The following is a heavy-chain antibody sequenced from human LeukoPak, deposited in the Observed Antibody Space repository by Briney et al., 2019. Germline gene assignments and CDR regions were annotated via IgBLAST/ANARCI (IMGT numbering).Heavy chain of an antibody. CDR1: GYTFTSYD. D-gene: IGHD1-26*01. J-gene: IGHJ4*02. CDR2: MNPNSGNT. Sequence: ASVKVSCKASGYTFTSYDINWVRQATGQGLEWMGWMNPNSGNTGYAQKFQGRVTITRDTSASTAYMELSSLRSEDTAVYYCARVIVGVHFDYWGQGTLVTVSS. CDR3: ARVIVGVHFDY. V-gene: IGHV1-8*01.